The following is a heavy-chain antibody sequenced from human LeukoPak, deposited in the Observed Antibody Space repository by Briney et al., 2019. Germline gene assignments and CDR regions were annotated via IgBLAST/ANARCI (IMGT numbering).Heavy chain of an antibody. D-gene: IGHD6-6*01. CDR1: GFTFSNHG. V-gene: IGHV3-23*01. CDR2: ISWNSGSI. J-gene: IGHJ5*02. CDR3: AKTPPFRPKPDQPNWFDP. Sequence: GGSLRLSCAASGFTFSNHGMNWVRQAPGKGLEWVSGISWNSGSIGYADSVKGRFTISRDNSKNTLYLQMNSLRAEDTAVYYCAKTPPFRPKPDQPNWFDPWGQGTLVTVSS.